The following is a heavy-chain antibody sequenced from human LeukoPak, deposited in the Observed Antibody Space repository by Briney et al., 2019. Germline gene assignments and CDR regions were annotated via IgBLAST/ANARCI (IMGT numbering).Heavy chain of an antibody. CDR1: GGSISSYY. V-gene: IGHV4-59*12. CDR2: IYYSGST. J-gene: IGHJ4*02. Sequence: SETLSLTCTVSGGSISSYYWSWIRQPPGKGLEWIGYIYYSGSTNYNPSLKSRVTISVDTSKNQFSLKLSSVTAADTAVYYCARVDTAMVTFDYWGQGTLVTVSS. D-gene: IGHD5-18*01. CDR3: ARVDTAMVTFDY.